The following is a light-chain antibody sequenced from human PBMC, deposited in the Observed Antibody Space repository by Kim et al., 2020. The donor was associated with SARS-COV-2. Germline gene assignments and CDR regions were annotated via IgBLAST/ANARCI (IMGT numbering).Light chain of an antibody. CDR2: DAS. CDR1: QSVGNS. CDR3: QQRRNLIS. Sequence: SLSAVERATLSCRASQSVGNSLAWYQQKPGQAPRLVIYDASNRATGIPVRFSGGGSGTDFTLTISSLEPDDFAVYYCQQRRNLISFGQGTRLEIK. J-gene: IGKJ5*01. V-gene: IGKV3-11*01.